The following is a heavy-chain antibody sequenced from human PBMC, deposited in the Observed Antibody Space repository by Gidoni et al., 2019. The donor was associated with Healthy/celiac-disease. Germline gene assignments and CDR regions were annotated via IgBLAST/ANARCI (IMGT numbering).Heavy chain of an antibody. J-gene: IGHJ3*02. CDR2: IYYSGST. V-gene: IGHV4-31*03. Sequence: QVQLQESGPGLVKPSQTLSLTCTVSGGSISSGGYYWSWIRQHPGKGLEWIGYIYYSGSTYYNPSLKSRVTISVDTSKNQFSLKLSSVTAADTAVYYCARQGARYYDYVWEGAFDIWGQGTMVTVSS. CDR1: GGSISSGGYY. CDR3: ARQGARYYDYVWEGAFDI. D-gene: IGHD3-16*01.